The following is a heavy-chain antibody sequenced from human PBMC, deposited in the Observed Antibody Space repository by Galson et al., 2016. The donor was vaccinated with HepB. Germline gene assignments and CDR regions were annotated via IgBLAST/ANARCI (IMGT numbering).Heavy chain of an antibody. V-gene: IGHV6-1*01. CDR2: TYHRSQWYH. D-gene: IGHD3-16*02. CDR3: SRGWSNLDY. Sequence: QSPSRGLEWLGRTYHRSQWYHDYAVSVRNRITIDPDTAKNQFSLQSKSVSPDDTAVYYCSRGWSNLDYWGQGSLVIVSS. J-gene: IGHJ4*02.